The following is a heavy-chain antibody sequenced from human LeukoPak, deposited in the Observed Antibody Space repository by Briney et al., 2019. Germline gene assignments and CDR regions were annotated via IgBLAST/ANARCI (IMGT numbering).Heavy chain of an antibody. J-gene: IGHJ4*02. Sequence: PGGSLRLSCVASGFTFSSYAMSWVRQPPGKGLEWVSSLGGINGYTYYADSVKGRFSISRDNSKNTLYLQMNSLRAEDTALYYCAKVPSGCDACDFDYWGRGTLVTVSS. D-gene: IGHD2-2*01. V-gene: IGHV3-23*01. CDR3: AKVPSGCDACDFDY. CDR1: GFTFSSYA. CDR2: LGGINGYT.